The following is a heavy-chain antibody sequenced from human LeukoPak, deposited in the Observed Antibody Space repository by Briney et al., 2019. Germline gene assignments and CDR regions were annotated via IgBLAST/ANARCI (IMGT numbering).Heavy chain of an antibody. D-gene: IGHD3-9*01. J-gene: IGHJ4*02. Sequence: GQSRKFSCRGPEYGFTSYWIGWVRQIPGKGLEWMGIIYPGDSDTRNSTSFQGQVTLSADRSIATAYWPCSSLKASDTATYHCARRSRYCRSTKCSYFDLWGEGTLVIVPS. V-gene: IGHV5-51*01. CDR3: ARRSRYCRSTKCSYFDL. CDR2: IYPGDSDT. CDR1: EYGFTSYW.